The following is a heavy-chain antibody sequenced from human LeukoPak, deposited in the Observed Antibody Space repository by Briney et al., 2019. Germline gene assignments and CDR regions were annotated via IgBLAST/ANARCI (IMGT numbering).Heavy chain of an antibody. CDR2: IYYSGST. J-gene: IGHJ4*02. CDR3: ARLGEMATIFDY. Sequence: GSLRLSCAASGFTFSSYAMSWVRQAPGKGLEWIGSIYYSGSTYYNPSLKSRVTISVDTSKNQFSLKLSSVTAADTAVYYCARLGEMATIFDYWGQGTLVTVSS. CDR1: GFTFSSYA. V-gene: IGHV4-39*01. D-gene: IGHD5-24*01.